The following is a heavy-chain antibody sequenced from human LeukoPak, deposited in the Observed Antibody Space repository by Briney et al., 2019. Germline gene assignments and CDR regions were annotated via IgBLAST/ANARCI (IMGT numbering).Heavy chain of an antibody. CDR2: ISGSGGST. Sequence: GGSLRLSCAASGFTFSSYGMSWVRQAPGKGLEWVSAISGSGGSTYYADSVKGRFTISRDNSKNTLYLRMNSLRAEDTAVYYCAKPPSRQTTVMNFDYWGQGTLVTVSS. V-gene: IGHV3-23*01. CDR3: AKPPSRQTTVMNFDY. D-gene: IGHD4-17*01. J-gene: IGHJ4*02. CDR1: GFTFSSYG.